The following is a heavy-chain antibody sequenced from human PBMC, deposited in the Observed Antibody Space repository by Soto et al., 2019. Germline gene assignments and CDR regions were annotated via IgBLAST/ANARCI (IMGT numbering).Heavy chain of an antibody. CDR3: AKLPLSMQYFDY. Sequence: EVQVLQSGGGLVQPGGSLRLSCAASGFTFSSYAMSWVRQAPGKGLEWVSVIRGSGDSTYYADSVKGQFTISRDNSKNTLYLQMSSLRAEDTAAYYCAKLPLSMQYFDYWGQGTLVTVSS. J-gene: IGHJ4*02. V-gene: IGHV3-23*01. CDR2: IRGSGDST. D-gene: IGHD2-2*01. CDR1: GFTFSSYA.